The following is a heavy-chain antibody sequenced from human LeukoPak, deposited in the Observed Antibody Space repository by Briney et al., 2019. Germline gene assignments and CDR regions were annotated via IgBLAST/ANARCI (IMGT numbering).Heavy chain of an antibody. V-gene: IGHV4-38-2*02. D-gene: IGHD3-3*01. CDR3: ARGAYYDFWSGFDY. Sequence: PSETLSLTCTVSGGSISSYYWSWIRQPPGKGLEWIGSIYHSGSTYYNPSLKSRVTISVDTSKNQFSLKLSSVTAADTAVYYCARGAYYDFWSGFDYWGQGTLVTVSS. CDR2: IYHSGST. J-gene: IGHJ4*02. CDR1: GGSISSYY.